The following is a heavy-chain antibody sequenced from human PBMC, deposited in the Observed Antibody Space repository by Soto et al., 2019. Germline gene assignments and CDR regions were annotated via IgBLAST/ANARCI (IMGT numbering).Heavy chain of an antibody. J-gene: IGHJ4*02. D-gene: IGHD4-17*01. CDR3: ARGVTTVTTIDY. Sequence: QLQLRESGSGLVKPSQTLSLTCAVSGGSISSGGYSWSWIRQPPGKGLEWIGYIYHSGSTYYNPSLKSRVTISVDRSKNQCSLKLSSVTAADTAVYYCARGVTTVTTIDYWGQGTLVTVSS. CDR2: IYHSGST. V-gene: IGHV4-30-2*01. CDR1: GGSISSGGYS.